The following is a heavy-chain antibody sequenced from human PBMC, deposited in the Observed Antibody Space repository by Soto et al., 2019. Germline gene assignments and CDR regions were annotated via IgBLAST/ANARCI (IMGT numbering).Heavy chain of an antibody. CDR2: ISNDGNNK. J-gene: IGHJ4*02. CDR1: GFTFSAYG. CDR3: AKDSGRGSADYYFDY. Sequence: GGSLRLSCAASGFTFSAYGMHWVRQAPGKGLERVAVISNDGNNKYHADSVKGRFTISRDNSKNTLYLQMNSLRAEDTAVYYCAKDSGRGSADYYFDYWGQGTLVTVSS. V-gene: IGHV3-30*18. D-gene: IGHD3-10*01.